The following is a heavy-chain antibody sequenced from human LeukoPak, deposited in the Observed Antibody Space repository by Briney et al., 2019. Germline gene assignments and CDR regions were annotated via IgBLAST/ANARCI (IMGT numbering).Heavy chain of an antibody. V-gene: IGHV3-23*01. D-gene: IGHD3-22*01. CDR3: AKGEYEHDRSGYYLLDY. Sequence: GGSLRLSCAASGFTFSSYAMSWVRQAPGKGLEWVSAISGSGDSIYYADSVKGRFIISRDNPKNTVSLQMSSLRAGDTAVYYCAKGEYEHDRSGYYLLDYWGQGTLVTVSS. CDR1: GFTFSSYA. J-gene: IGHJ4*02. CDR2: ISGSGDSI.